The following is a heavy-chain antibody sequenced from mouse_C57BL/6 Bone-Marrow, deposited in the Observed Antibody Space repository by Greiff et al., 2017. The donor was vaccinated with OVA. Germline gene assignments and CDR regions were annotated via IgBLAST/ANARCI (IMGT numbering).Heavy chain of an antibody. CDR1: GFTFSSYT. J-gene: IGHJ1*03. Sequence: EVKLVESGGGLVKPGGSLKLSCAASGFTFSSYTMSWVRQTPEQRLEWVATISGGGGNTYYPDSVKGRFTISRDNAKNTLYLQMSSLRSEDTAVYYCARHRSSYWYCDVWGTGTTVTVSS. D-gene: IGHD1-1*01. CDR3: ARHRSSYWYCDV. V-gene: IGHV5-9*04. CDR2: ISGGGGNT.